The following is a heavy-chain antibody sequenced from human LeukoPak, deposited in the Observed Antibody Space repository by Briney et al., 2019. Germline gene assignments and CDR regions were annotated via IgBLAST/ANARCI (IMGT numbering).Heavy chain of an antibody. J-gene: IGHJ4*02. CDR3: ARRGGASDGEPYYYDSSGYYWGFDY. D-gene: IGHD3-22*01. Sequence: SVRVSCKASGGTFSSYAISWVRQAPGQGLEWMGGIIPIFGTANYAQKFQGRVTITTDESTSTAYMELSSLRSEDTAVYYCARRGGASDGEPYYYDSSGYYWGFDYWGQGTLVTVSS. CDR1: GGTFSSYA. CDR2: IIPIFGTA. V-gene: IGHV1-69*05.